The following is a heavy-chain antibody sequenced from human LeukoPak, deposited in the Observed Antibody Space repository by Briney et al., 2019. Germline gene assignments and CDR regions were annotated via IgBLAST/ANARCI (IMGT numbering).Heavy chain of an antibody. D-gene: IGHD3-22*01. Sequence: GGSLRLSCAGSGFTFSNYWMYWVRQAPGKGLVWVSRINSDGTSTDYADSVKGRFTISRDNARNTLYLQMNSLRGEDTAMYYCAAPSLYDSSGYYWALWGQGTLVTVSS. CDR2: INSDGTST. V-gene: IGHV3-74*01. CDR1: GFTFSNYW. J-gene: IGHJ4*02. CDR3: AAPSLYDSSGYYWAL.